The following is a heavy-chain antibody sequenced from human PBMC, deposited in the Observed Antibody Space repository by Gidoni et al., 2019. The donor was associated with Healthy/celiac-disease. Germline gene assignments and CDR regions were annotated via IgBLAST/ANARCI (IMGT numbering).Heavy chain of an antibody. CDR1: GYTVSRYG. Sequence: QVQLVESGGGVVQPGRSLRLSCAASGYTVSRYGMHWVRQAPGKGLAWVAVIWYDGSNKYYADSVKGRFTISRDNSKNTLYLQMNSLRAEDTAVYYCARDGDSSGDAFDIWGQGTMVTVSS. CDR2: IWYDGSNK. V-gene: IGHV3-33*01. D-gene: IGHD6-19*01. CDR3: ARDGDSSGDAFDI. J-gene: IGHJ3*02.